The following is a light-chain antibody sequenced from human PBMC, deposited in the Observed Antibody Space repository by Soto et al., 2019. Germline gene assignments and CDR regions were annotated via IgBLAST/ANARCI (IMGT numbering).Light chain of an antibody. V-gene: IGLV1-44*01. CDR3: AVWDDSLNGLWV. J-gene: IGLJ3*02. CDR2: SNN. CDR1: SSNIGRDT. Sequence: QSVLTQPPSASGTPGQRVIISCSGSSSNIGRDTVNWYRQFPGTAPKLLTYSNNQRPSGVPDRFSGSKSGTSASLAISGLQSEDEADYYCAVWDDSLNGLWVFGGGTKVTVL.